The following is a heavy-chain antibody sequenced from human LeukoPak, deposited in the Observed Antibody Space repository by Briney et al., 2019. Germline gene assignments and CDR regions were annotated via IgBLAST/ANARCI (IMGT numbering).Heavy chain of an antibody. Sequence: GGSLRLSCAASGFTFSSYGMHWVRQAPGKGLEWVAVISYDGSNKYYADSVKGRFTISRDNSKNTLYLQMNSLRAEDTAVYYCAKGFSAAAGPLSVDYWGQGTLVTVSS. J-gene: IGHJ4*02. CDR2: ISYDGSNK. D-gene: IGHD6-13*01. CDR1: GFTFSSYG. V-gene: IGHV3-30*18. CDR3: AKGFSAAAGPLSVDY.